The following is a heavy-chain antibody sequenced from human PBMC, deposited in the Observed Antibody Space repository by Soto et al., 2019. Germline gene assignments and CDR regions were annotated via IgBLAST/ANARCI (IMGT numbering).Heavy chain of an antibody. D-gene: IGHD2-15*01. CDR3: APHVSCSGGSCQYDAFAI. CDR2: ITTAGGT. V-gene: IGHV3-23*01. CDR1: GFTVSSHI. Sequence: GGSLRLSCEGSGFTVSSHIMTWIRQAPGKGPEWVSTITTAGGTYYADSVKGRFAMSRDTSENILYLQMNSLGAEDTAAYYCAPHVSCSGGSCQYDAFAIRGQGTMVTVSS. J-gene: IGHJ3*02.